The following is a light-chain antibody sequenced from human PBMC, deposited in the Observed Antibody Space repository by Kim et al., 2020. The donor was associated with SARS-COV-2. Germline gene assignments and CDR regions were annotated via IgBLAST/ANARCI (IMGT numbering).Light chain of an antibody. CDR1: QSVSSNY. Sequence: EIVLTQSPGTLSLSPGERATLSCRASQSVSSNYLAWYQQKPGQAPRLLIYGASSRATGIPDRFSGSGSGTDFTLTISRLEPDDFAVYYCQQCGNSPRTFGEGTKVDIK. J-gene: IGKJ4*01. CDR3: QQCGNSPRT. CDR2: GAS. V-gene: IGKV3-20*01.